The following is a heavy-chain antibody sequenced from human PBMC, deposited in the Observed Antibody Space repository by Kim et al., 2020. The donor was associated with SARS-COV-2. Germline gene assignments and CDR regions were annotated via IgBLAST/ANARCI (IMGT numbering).Heavy chain of an antibody. Sequence: ASVKVSCKASGYTFTSYPINWVRQAPGQGLEWMGWINTNTGNPTYAQAFTGRFVFSLDTSVTTAYLQISSLKAEDTAVFYCARAPAVGPQTNWFDSWGQGTLVTVSS. CDR3: ARAPAVGPQTNWFDS. V-gene: IGHV7-4-1*02. D-gene: IGHD2-15*01. CDR1: GYTFTSYP. J-gene: IGHJ5*01. CDR2: INTNTGNP.